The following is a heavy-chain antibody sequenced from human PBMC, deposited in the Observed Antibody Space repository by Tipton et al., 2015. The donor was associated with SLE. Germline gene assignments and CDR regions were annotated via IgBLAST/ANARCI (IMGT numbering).Heavy chain of an antibody. CDR1: GGSISSYY. CDR2: IYYSGST. CDR3: ARGLPGPYYYYYYMDV. Sequence: TLSLTCTVSGGSISSYYWSWIRQPQGKGLEWIGYIYYSGSTNYNPSLKSRVTISVETSKNQFSLKLSSVTAEDTAVYYCARGLPGPYYYYYYMDVWGKGTTVTVSS. V-gene: IGHV4-59*01. J-gene: IGHJ6*03.